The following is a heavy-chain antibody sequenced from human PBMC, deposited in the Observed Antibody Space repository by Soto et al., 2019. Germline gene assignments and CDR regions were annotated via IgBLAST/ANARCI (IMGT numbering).Heavy chain of an antibody. V-gene: IGHV4-61*05. CDR3: ARAYYDTSGYSLDP. CDR2: IYYSDSI. D-gene: IGHD3-22*01. Sequence: PSETLSLTCTVSGGSISSSIYYGGWIRQPPGKGLEWIGYIYYSDSINYSPSLKSRVIISDDTSKNQFSPRLSSVTAADTAVYYCARAYYDTSGYSLDPWGQGILVTVSS. CDR1: GGSISSSIYY. J-gene: IGHJ5*02.